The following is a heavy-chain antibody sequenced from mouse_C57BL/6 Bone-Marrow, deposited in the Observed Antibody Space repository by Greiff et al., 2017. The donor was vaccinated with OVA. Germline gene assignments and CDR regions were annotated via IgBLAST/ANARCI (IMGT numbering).Heavy chain of an antibody. J-gene: IGHJ3*01. V-gene: IGHV14-3*01. CDR1: GFNIKNTY. CDR3: ARGYYGSSYEGLGFAY. CDR2: IDPANGNT. Sequence: VQLQQSVAELVRPGASVKVSCTTSGFNIKNTYMHWVKQRPEQGLEWIGRIDPANGNTKYAPKFQGKATITADTSSNTAYLQLSSLTSEDTAIYYCARGYYGSSYEGLGFAYWGQGTLVTVSA. D-gene: IGHD1-1*01.